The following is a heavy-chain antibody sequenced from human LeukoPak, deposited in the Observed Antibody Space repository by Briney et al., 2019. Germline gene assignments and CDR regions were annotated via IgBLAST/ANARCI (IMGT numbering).Heavy chain of an antibody. CDR1: GFTFSSYS. Sequence: GGSLRLSCAASGFTFSSYSMNWVRQAPGKGLEWVSSISSSSSYIYYADSVKGRFTISRDNAKNSLYLQMNSLRAEDTAVYYCARDLSYGSYYYYMDVWGKGTTVTVSS. CDR2: ISSSSSYI. CDR3: ARDLSYGSYYYYMDV. D-gene: IGHD4-17*01. J-gene: IGHJ6*03. V-gene: IGHV3-21*01.